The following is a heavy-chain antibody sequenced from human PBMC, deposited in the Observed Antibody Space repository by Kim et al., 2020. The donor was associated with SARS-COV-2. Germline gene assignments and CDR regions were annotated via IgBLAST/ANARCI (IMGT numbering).Heavy chain of an antibody. V-gene: IGHV3-74*01. J-gene: IGHJ1*01. Sequence: SVKGRFTISRDNAKNTLYLQMNSLRPEDTAVYYCARAGDYAISGYYGSFQPWGQGGMDTVSS. D-gene: IGHD3-22*01. CDR3: ARAGDYAISGYYGSFQP.